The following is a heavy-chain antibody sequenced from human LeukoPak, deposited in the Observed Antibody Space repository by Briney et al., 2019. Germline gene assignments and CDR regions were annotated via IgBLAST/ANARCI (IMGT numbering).Heavy chain of an antibody. J-gene: IGHJ6*03. CDR2: IIPIFGTA. D-gene: IGHD2-8*01. V-gene: IGHV1-69*05. CDR1: GGTFSSYA. CDR3: ARRDAIPPAGCMDV. Sequence: GASVKVSCKASGGTFSSYAISWVRQAPGQGLEWMGGIIPIFGTANYTQKFQGRVTITTDESTSTAYMELSSLRSEDTAVYYCARRDAIPPAGCMDVWGKGTTVTVSS.